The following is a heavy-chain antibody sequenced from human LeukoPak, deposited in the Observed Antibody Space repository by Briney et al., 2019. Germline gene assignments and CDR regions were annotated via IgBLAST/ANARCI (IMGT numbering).Heavy chain of an antibody. V-gene: IGHV3-23*01. CDR3: AKVRYDSSGYVDY. D-gene: IGHD3-22*01. CDR2: IGGSAGST. Sequence: GGSLRLSCAASGFTFSSYAMSWVRQAPGKGLEWVSAIGGSAGSTYYADSAKGRFTISRDNSKNTLYLQMNSLRAEDTAVYYCAKVRYDSSGYVDYWGQGALVTVSS. CDR1: GFTFSSYA. J-gene: IGHJ4*02.